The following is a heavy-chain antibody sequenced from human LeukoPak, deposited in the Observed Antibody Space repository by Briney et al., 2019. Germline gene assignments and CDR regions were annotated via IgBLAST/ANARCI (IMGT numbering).Heavy chain of an antibody. V-gene: IGHV3-11*01. J-gene: IGHJ6*03. CDR3: ARDQGSGYNSYMDV. Sequence: GGSLRLSCAASGFTFSDYYMSWIRQAPGKGLEWVSYISSSGSTIYYADSVKGRFTISRDNAKNPLYLQMNSMRAEDTAVYYCARDQGSGYNSYMDVWGKGTTVTVSS. CDR1: GFTFSDYY. D-gene: IGHD3-22*01. CDR2: ISSSGSTI.